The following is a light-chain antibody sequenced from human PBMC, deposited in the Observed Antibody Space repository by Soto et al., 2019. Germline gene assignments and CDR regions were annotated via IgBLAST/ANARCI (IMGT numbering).Light chain of an antibody. V-gene: IGKV3-20*01. CDR1: QSFISSY. Sequence: ENVLTQSPGTLSLSPGERATLSCRASQSFISSYLAWYQQKPGQAPRLLIYGASSRATGIPDRFSGSGSGTDFTLTISRLEPEDFAVYYCQQYGSSPRTFGQGTKVDI. CDR2: GAS. J-gene: IGKJ1*01. CDR3: QQYGSSPRT.